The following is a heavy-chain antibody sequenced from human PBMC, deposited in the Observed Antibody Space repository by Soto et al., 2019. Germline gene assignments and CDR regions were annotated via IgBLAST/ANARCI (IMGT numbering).Heavy chain of an antibody. CDR2: ILYDGSDK. CDR3: AKAGGGFGDFVHH. J-gene: IGHJ4*02. CDR1: GFTFSSYG. Sequence: PGGSLRLSCAASGFTFSSYGMRWVRQAPGKGLEWVTGILYDGSDKYYADSVKGRFTISRENSKNTLYLQMNSLRTEDSAVYYCAKAGGGFGDFVHHWGQGTTVTVYS. V-gene: IGHV3-30*18. D-gene: IGHD3-10*01.